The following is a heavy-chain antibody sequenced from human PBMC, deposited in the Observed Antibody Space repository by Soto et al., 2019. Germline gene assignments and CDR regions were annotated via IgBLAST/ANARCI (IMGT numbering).Heavy chain of an antibody. V-gene: IGHV3-48*03. CDR3: ARVGGYKSFDS. J-gene: IGHJ4*02. CDR1: GFTVSSYE. D-gene: IGHD5-12*01. Sequence: EVQLVESGGGLVQPGGSLRLSCVASGFTVSSYEMNWVRQSPGKGLEWVSYISSSGNVIFYADSVKGRFTISRDNAKKSLYLQMNRLRAGDTAVYYCARVGGYKSFDSWGQGTPVTVSS. CDR2: ISSSGNVI.